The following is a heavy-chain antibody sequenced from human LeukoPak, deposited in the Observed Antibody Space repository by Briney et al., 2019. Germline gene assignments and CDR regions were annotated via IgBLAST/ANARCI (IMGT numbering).Heavy chain of an antibody. J-gene: IGHJ5*02. CDR3: ARDLNVDSSMFGH. D-gene: IGHD5-12*01. Sequence: GGSLRLSCAGSRFIVSRSHISWVRQAPGKGLQWVSSLYSGGSIHYADSVKGRFTISRDTSRNTVSLQMNSLRVEDTAVYYCARDLNVDSSMFGHWGQGTPVTVSS. CDR1: RFIVSRSH. CDR2: LYSGGSI. V-gene: IGHV3-53*01.